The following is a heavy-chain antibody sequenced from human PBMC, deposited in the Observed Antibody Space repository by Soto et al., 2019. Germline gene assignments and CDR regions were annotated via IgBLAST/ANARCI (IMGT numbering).Heavy chain of an antibody. D-gene: IGHD2-15*01. CDR1: GFTFSDYG. Sequence: GGSLRLSCKVPGFTFSDYGFHWVRQAPGKGLEWVAMISYDGSDRYYTDSVQGRFTISRDDSKNTVFLQMNSLRTEDTAMYYFARSTYCNGVSCYHQYWGPGTRVTASS. J-gene: IGHJ4*02. CDR3: ARSTYCNGVSCYHQY. CDR2: ISYDGSDR. V-gene: IGHV3-30*03.